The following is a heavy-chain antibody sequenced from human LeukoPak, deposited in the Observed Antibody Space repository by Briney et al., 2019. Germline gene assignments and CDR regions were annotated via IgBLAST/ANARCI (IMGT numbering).Heavy chain of an antibody. J-gene: IGHJ4*02. D-gene: IGHD3-22*01. Sequence: GESLKISGKGSGYSFTSYWIGWVRQMPGKGLEWMGIIYPGDSDTRYSPSIQGQVTISADKSISTAYLQWSSLKASDTAMYYCARRLRYYYDSSGYYYTPPFDYWGQGTLVTVSS. CDR3: ARRLRYYYDSSGYYYTPPFDY. CDR1: GYSFTSYW. V-gene: IGHV5-51*01. CDR2: IYPGDSDT.